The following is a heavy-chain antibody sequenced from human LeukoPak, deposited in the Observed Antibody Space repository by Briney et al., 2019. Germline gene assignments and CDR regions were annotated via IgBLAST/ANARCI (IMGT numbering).Heavy chain of an antibody. J-gene: IGHJ4*02. V-gene: IGHV3-33*05. CDR2: ISYDGGKK. D-gene: IGHD3-10*01. CDR1: GFTFSSHD. CDR3: AKSRTSGSYRAFDY. Sequence: GGSLRLSCAASGFTFSSHDMHWVRQAPGKGLEWVAIISYDGGKKDYADSVKGRFTISRDNSKNTLYLQMNSLRAEDTAVYYCAKSRTSGSYRAFDYWGQGTLVTVSS.